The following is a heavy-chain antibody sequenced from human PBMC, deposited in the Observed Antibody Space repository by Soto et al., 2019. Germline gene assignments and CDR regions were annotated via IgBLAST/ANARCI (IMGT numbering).Heavy chain of an antibody. J-gene: IGHJ4*02. Sequence: GGSLRLSCTASGFTFGDYTMHWVRQAPGKGLEWVSLITWDGINIEYADSVRSRFTISRDNSKNSLYLQMNGLRHEDTAFYYCAKDGIAWHWGQGTLVTVSS. V-gene: IGHV3-43*01. CDR1: GFTFGDYT. D-gene: IGHD2-15*01. CDR3: AKDGIAWH. CDR2: ITWDGINI.